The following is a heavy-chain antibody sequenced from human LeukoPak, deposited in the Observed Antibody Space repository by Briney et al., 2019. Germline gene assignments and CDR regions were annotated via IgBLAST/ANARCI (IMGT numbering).Heavy chain of an antibody. Sequence: PGGSLRLSCVSSALTFSGYSMNSVRQAPGKGPEWISYVTSSSSTIYYADSVKGRFTISRDNAKNSLYLQMNSLRDEDTALYYCARGTSPFDPWGRGTLVTVSS. V-gene: IGHV3-48*02. CDR1: ALTFSGYS. CDR2: VTSSSSTI. J-gene: IGHJ5*02. CDR3: ARGTSPFDP.